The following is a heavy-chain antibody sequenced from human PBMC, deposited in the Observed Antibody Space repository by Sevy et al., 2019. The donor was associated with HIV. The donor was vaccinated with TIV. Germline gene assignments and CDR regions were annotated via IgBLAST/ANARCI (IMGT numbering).Heavy chain of an antibody. V-gene: IGHV1-2*02. CDR2: INPNSGGT. Sequence: ASVKVSCKASGYTFTDYYIHWVRQAPGQGLEWMAWINPNSGGTSYAQNFQGRVTVTRDTSISTIYMELRNLRSADTAVYYCARPGGHTCGSLLDYWGQGTLVTVSS. CDR3: ARPGGHTCGSLLDY. CDR1: GYTFTDYY. D-gene: IGHD5-18*01. J-gene: IGHJ4*02.